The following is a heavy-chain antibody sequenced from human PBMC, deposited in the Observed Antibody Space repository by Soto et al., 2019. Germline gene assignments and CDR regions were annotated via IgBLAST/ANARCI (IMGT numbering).Heavy chain of an antibody. D-gene: IGHD3-22*01. CDR2: IYHSGST. CDR3: ARGCYYYDSSGYFNNWLDP. J-gene: IGHJ5*02. Sequence: SETLSLTCAVSGGSISSSNWWSWVRQPAGKGLEWIGEIYHSGSTNYNPSLKSRVTISVDKSKNQFSLKLSSVTAADTAVYYCARGCYYYDSSGYFNNWLDPWGQGNLV. CDR1: GGSISSSNW. V-gene: IGHV4-4*02.